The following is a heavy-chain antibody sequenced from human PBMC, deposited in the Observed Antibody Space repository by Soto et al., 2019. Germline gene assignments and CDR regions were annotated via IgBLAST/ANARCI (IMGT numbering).Heavy chain of an antibody. CDR2: IKQDGSEK. CDR1: GFTFSSHW. CDR3: ARVRGGYCSSTSCYNAFDI. Sequence: PGGSLRLSCAASGFTFSSHWMGWVRQAPGKGLEWVANIKQDGSEKYYVDSMKGRFTISRDDAKNSLYLQMNSLRAEDTAVYYCARVRGGYCSSTSCYNAFDIWGQGTMVTVSS. J-gene: IGHJ3*02. V-gene: IGHV3-7*01. D-gene: IGHD2-2*01.